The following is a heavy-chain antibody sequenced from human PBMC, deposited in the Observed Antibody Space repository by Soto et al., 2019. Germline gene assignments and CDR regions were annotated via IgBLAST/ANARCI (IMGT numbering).Heavy chain of an antibody. CDR3: ARDSGDIVVLTAEDGFDV. V-gene: IGHV1-18*01. J-gene: IGHJ3*01. CDR1: GYTFTSYG. Sequence: ASVKVSCKASGYTFTSYGISWVRQAPGQGLEWMGWISAYNGNTNYAQKLQGRVTMTTDTSTSTAYMELRSLRSDDTAVYYCARDSGDIVVLTAEDGFDVWGQGTMVTVSS. D-gene: IGHD2-21*02. CDR2: ISAYNGNT.